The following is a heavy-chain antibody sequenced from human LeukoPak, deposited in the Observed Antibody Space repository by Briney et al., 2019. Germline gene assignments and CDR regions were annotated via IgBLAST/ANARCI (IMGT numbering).Heavy chain of an antibody. J-gene: IGHJ6*02. D-gene: IGHD6-13*01. V-gene: IGHV4-34*01. CDR2: INHSGST. CDR3: ARLLGSSRYPGAGADYYYGMDV. Sequence: PSETLSLTCAVYGGSFSGYYWSWIRQPPGKGLEWIGEINHSGSTNYNPSLKSRVTISVDTSKNQFSLKLSSVTAADTAVYYCARLLGSSRYPGAGADYYYGMDVWGQGTTVTVSS. CDR1: GGSFSGYY.